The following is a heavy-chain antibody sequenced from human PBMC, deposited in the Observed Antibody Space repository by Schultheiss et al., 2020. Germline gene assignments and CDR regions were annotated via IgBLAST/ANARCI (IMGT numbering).Heavy chain of an antibody. CDR2: ISSNGGST. Sequence: GESLKISCSASGFTFSSYAMHWVRQAPGKGLEYVSAISSNGGSTYYADSVKGRFTISRDNSKNTLYLQMNSLRAEDTAVYYCARVRDDYGDYGSFDYWGQGNLVTVSS. J-gene: IGHJ4*02. D-gene: IGHD4-17*01. CDR1: GFTFSSYA. CDR3: ARVRDDYGDYGSFDY. V-gene: IGHV3-64*04.